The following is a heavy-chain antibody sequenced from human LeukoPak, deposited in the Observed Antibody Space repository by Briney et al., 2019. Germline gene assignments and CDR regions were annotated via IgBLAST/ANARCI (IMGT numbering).Heavy chain of an antibody. V-gene: IGHV4-38-2*02. D-gene: IGHD1-26*01. CDR1: GYSISSGYY. CDR2: IYHSGST. CDR3: ARVVSGSYNWFDP. Sequence: SETLSLTCTVSGYSISSGYYWGWIRQPPGKGLEWIGSIYHSGSTYYNPSLKSRVTISVDTSKNQFSLKLSSVTAADTAVYYCARVVSGSYNWFDPWGQGTLVTVSS. J-gene: IGHJ5*02.